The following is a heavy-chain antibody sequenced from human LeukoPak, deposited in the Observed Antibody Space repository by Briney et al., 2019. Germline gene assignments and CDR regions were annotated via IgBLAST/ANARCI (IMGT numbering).Heavy chain of an antibody. CDR2: ISGEGGTT. CDR3: AKDYSIGGSGSYSWFDP. Sequence: GGSLSLSCAASGFTFSSYAMTWVRQAPGKGLEWVSVISGEGGTTYYADSMKGRFTISRDNSKNTLYLQMNSLRVEDTAVYYCAKDYSIGGSGSYSWFDPWGQGTLVTVSS. D-gene: IGHD3-10*01. V-gene: IGHV3-23*01. CDR1: GFTFSSYA. J-gene: IGHJ5*02.